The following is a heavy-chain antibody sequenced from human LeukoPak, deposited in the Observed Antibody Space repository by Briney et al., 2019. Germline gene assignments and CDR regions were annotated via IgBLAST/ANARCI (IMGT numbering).Heavy chain of an antibody. Sequence: GGSLRLSCAASGFTVSSNYMSWVRQTPGKGLEWVSDIHSGGSTYYADSVKGRFTISRDNSKNTLYLQMNSLRAEDTAVYCCARNRDASGSISLWGQGTLVTVSS. CDR1: GFTVSSNY. CDR2: IHSGGST. J-gene: IGHJ4*02. D-gene: IGHD3-22*01. CDR3: ARNRDASGSISL. V-gene: IGHV3-66*01.